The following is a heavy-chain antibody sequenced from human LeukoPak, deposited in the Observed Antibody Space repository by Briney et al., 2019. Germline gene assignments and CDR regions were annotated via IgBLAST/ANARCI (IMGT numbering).Heavy chain of an antibody. CDR2: ISSSSTSI. Sequence: GGSLRLSCAASGFTFSSSTMNWVRQAPGEGLEWVSSISSSSTSINYADSVRGRFTISRDNAKNSLYLQMSSLRAEDTAVYYCARSLEVDPWGQGTLVTVPS. V-gene: IGHV3-21*01. CDR1: GFTFSSST. CDR3: ARSLEVDP. J-gene: IGHJ5*02.